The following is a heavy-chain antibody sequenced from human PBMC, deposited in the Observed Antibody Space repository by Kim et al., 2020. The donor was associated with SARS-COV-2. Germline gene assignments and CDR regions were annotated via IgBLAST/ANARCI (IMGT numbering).Heavy chain of an antibody. D-gene: IGHD3-10*01. J-gene: IGHJ4*02. CDR2: INTNTGNP. CDR1: GYTLTSYA. CDR3: AVLLWFGELRTARRGADY. Sequence: ASVKVSCKASGYTLTSYAMNWVRQAPGQGLEWMGWINTNTGNPTYAQGFTGRFVFSLDTSVSTAYLQISSLKAEDTAVYYCAVLLWFGELRTARRGADYWGQGTLVTVSS. V-gene: IGHV7-4-1*02.